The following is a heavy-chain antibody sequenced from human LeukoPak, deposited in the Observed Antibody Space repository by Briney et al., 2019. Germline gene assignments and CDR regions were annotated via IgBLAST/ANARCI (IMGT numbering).Heavy chain of an antibody. CDR2: IIPIFGTA. J-gene: IGHJ4*02. V-gene: IGHV1-69*05. CDR3: ASIGGSIAAQRYGYFDY. CDR1: GGTFSSYA. D-gene: IGHD6-13*01. Sequence: VASVKVSCKASGGTFSSYAISWVRQAPGQGLEWMGGIIPIFGTANYAQKFQGRVTITTDESTSTAYMELSSLRSEDTAAYYCASIGGSIAAQRYGYFDYWGQGTLVTVSS.